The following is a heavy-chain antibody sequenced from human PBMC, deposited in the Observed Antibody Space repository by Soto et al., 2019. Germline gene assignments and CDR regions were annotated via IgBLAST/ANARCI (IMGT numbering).Heavy chain of an antibody. CDR1: GFTFDDYA. J-gene: IGHJ2*01. V-gene: IGHV3-9*01. D-gene: IGHD6-19*01. Sequence: GGSLRLSCAASGFTFDDYAMHWVRQAPGKGLEWVSGISWNSGSIGYADSVKGRFTISRDNAKNSLYLQMNSLRAEDTALYYCAKDSVYRAGMAPAWYFDLWGRGTLVTVSS. CDR2: ISWNSGSI. CDR3: AKDSVYRAGMAPAWYFDL.